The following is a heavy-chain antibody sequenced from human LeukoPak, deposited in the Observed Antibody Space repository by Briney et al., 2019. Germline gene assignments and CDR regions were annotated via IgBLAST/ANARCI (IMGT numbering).Heavy chain of an antibody. V-gene: IGHV4-38-2*02. CDR3: AREVNDYVCGSYRYGYYYYYMDV. Sequence: PSETLSLTCTVSGYSISSGYYWGWIRQPPGKGLEWIGSIYHSGSTYYNPSLKSRVTISVDTSKNQFSLKLSSVTAADTAVYYCAREVNDYVCGSYRYGYYYYYMDVWGKGTTVTASS. D-gene: IGHD3-16*02. J-gene: IGHJ6*03. CDR2: IYHSGST. CDR1: GYSISSGYY.